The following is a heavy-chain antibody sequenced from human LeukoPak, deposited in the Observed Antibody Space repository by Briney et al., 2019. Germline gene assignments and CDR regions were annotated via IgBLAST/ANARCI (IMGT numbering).Heavy chain of an antibody. J-gene: IGHJ4*02. V-gene: IGHV4-59*01. D-gene: IGHD6-19*01. Sequence: SETLSLTCTVSGGSISSYYWSWIRQPPGKGPEWIGYIYYSGSTNYNPSLKSRVTISVDTSKNQFSLKLSSVTAADTAVYYCARGRYSSLFFDYWGQGTLVTVSS. CDR2: IYYSGST. CDR1: GGSISSYY. CDR3: ARGRYSSLFFDY.